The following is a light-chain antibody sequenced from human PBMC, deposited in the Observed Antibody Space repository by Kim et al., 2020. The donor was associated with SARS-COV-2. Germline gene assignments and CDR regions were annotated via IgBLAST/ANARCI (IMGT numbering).Light chain of an antibody. J-gene: IGLJ3*02. CDR3: GTWDSSLSRLV. V-gene: IGLV1-51*01. Sequence: QSVLTQPPSVSAAPGQKVTISCSRSSSNIGNNYVSWYQQLPGTAPKILIYDNNKRPSGIPDRFSGSKSGTSTTSGITRRQPEGEADYYCGTWDSSLSRLVFGGGTQLTVL. CDR2: DNN. CDR1: SSNIGNNY.